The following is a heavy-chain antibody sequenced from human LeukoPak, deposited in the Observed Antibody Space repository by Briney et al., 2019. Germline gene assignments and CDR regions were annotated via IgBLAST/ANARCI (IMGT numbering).Heavy chain of an antibody. CDR2: INAGNGNT. CDR1: GYTFTSYA. J-gene: IGHJ2*01. CDR3: ARLGGYNKHNWYFDL. V-gene: IGHV1-3*01. D-gene: IGHD5-24*01. Sequence: ASVKVSCKASGYTFTSYAMHWVRQAPGQRLEWMGWINAGNGNTKYSQKFLGRVTITRDTSASTAYMELSSLRSEDTAVYYCARLGGYNKHNWYFDLWGRGTLVTVSS.